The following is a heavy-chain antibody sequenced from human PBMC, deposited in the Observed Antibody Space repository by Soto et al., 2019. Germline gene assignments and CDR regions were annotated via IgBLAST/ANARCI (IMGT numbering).Heavy chain of an antibody. CDR2: IFYTGTT. D-gene: IGHD2-2*01. CDR3: ARLVVVAPVANA. V-gene: IGHV4-39*02. Sequence: PSETLSLTGSVSGGSSSYNSYYWGWILQPPGKGLEWVGGIFYTGTTYYSPSLKDRVTISVDTSKNSFSLNLTSVTAADTAVYFCARLVVVAPVANAWGQGTLVTVSS. J-gene: IGHJ5*02. CDR1: GGSSSYNSYY.